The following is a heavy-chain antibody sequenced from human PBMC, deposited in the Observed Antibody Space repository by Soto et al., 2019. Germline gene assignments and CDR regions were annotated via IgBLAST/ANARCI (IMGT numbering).Heavy chain of an antibody. D-gene: IGHD6-13*01. CDR1: GFTFSSYS. J-gene: IGHJ4*02. CDR2: ISYDGVKN. CDR3: AGGWYWLDY. V-gene: IGHV3-30*03. Sequence: GGSLRLSCAASGFTFSSYSMNWVRQAPGKGLEWVAVISYDGVKNYYADSVKGRFTISRDNAKNTLYLQMNSLRIEDTAVYYCAGGWYWLDYWGQGT.